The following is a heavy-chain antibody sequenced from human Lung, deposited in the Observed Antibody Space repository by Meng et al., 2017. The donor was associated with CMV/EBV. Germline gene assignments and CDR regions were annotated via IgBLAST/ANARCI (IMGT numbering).Heavy chain of an antibody. CDR1: GGSISSSNW. Sequence: GPGPVKPSGTLPLPSAVSGGSISSSNWWSWVRQPPGKGLEWIGEIYHSGSTNYNPSLKSRVTISVDKSKNQFSLKLSSVTAADTAVYYCASFPPPGKQWLVTDYWGQGTLVTVSS. D-gene: IGHD6-19*01. CDR3: ASFPPPGKQWLVTDY. CDR2: IYHSGST. V-gene: IGHV4-4*02. J-gene: IGHJ4*02.